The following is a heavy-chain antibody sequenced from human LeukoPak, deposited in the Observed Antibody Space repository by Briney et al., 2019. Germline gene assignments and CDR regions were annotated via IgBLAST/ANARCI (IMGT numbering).Heavy chain of an antibody. CDR3: AKEGSYYDSSGYWD. Sequence: GGSLRLSCAGSGFTFSSYAMSWVRQAPGQGLEWVSVISDSGDYTSYADSVRGRFTISRDNSKNTLYLQMNSLRAEDTAVYYCAKEGSYYDSSGYWDWGQGTLVTVSS. CDR1: GFTFSSYA. J-gene: IGHJ4*02. V-gene: IGHV3-23*01. CDR2: ISDSGDYT. D-gene: IGHD3-22*01.